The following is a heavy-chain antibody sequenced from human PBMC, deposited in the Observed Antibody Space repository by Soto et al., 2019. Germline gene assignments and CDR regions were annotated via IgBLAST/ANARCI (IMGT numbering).Heavy chain of an antibody. J-gene: IGHJ4*02. V-gene: IGHV4-4*02. D-gene: IGHD5-18*01. CDR3: STNNSYGYLRPVG. CDR2: IYHSGST. Sequence: SENLSLTCAVSGGSISSNHWWSWIRQPPGKGLEWTGEIYHSGSTNYKPSLKSRVTISVDMSNNHFSLKLSSVSSSDTSIYYFSTNNSYGYLRPVGWGQGTLVTVSS. CDR1: GGSISSNHW.